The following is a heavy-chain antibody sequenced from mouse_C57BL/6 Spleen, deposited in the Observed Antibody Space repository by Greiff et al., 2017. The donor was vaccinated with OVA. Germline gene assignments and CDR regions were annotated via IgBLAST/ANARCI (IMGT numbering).Heavy chain of an antibody. CDR3: ARFDYDQRVDY. J-gene: IGHJ2*01. Sequence: VQLHQPGAELVKPGASVKLSCKASGYTFTSYWMHWVKQRPGQGLEWIGMIHPNSGSTNYNEKFKSKATLTVDKSSSTAYMQLSSLTSEDSAVYYCARFDYDQRVDYWGQGTTLTVSS. V-gene: IGHV1-64*01. CDR2: IHPNSGST. D-gene: IGHD2-4*01. CDR1: GYTFTSYW.